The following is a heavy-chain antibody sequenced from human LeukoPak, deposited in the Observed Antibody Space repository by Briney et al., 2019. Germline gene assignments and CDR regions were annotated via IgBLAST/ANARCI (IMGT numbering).Heavy chain of an antibody. V-gene: IGHV4-59*11. Sequence: SETLSLTCTFSGGSISSHYWTWIRQPPGKGLEWIGYIYYSVSTKYNPSLKSRVTISVDMSKNQFSLKLSSVTAADTAVYYCARLGLEAGTPFDYWGQGTLVTVSS. D-gene: IGHD1-1*01. J-gene: IGHJ4*02. CDR2: IYYSVST. CDR1: GGSISSHY. CDR3: ARLGLEAGTPFDY.